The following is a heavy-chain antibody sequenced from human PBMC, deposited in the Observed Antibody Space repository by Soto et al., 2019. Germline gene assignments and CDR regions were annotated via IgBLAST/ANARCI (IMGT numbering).Heavy chain of an antibody. CDR3: ARIGGYHGPLDY. Sequence: LSLTCSVSGVSISSYFWSWIRQAPGRGLEWIGYTYHRGSTNYSPSLKSRVAISLDTSGNQFSLKVNSVTAADTAVYYCARIGGYHGPLDYWGQGTPVTVS. CDR2: TYHRGST. V-gene: IGHV4-59*01. CDR1: GVSISSYF. J-gene: IGHJ4*02. D-gene: IGHD6-25*01.